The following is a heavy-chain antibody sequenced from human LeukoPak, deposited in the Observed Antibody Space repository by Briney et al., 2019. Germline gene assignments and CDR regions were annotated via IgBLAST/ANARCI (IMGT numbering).Heavy chain of an antibody. CDR3: ARAGVGATLNFDY. J-gene: IGHJ4*01. Sequence: GGSLRLSCAASGFTFSGYSMNWVRQAPGKGLEWVSSISSSSSYIYYADSVKGRFTISRDNAKNSLYLQMNSLRAEDTAVYYCARAGVGATLNFDYWGQEPWSPSPQ. V-gene: IGHV3-21*01. CDR2: ISSSSSYI. CDR1: GFTFSGYS. D-gene: IGHD1-26*01.